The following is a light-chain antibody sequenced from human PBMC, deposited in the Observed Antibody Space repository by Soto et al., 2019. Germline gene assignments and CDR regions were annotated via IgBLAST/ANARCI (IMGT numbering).Light chain of an antibody. CDR3: QQFDNLPYT. J-gene: IGKJ2*01. Sequence: DIPMNQSPSSLSASVGDRVTITCQASQGISNHLNWYQQKPGKVPKVLIFDASNLGTVVPPRFSGSGSGTDFTFTISSLQPEDTTTYYYQQFDNLPYTFGQGTKLEIK. V-gene: IGKV1-33*01. CDR1: QGISNH. CDR2: DAS.